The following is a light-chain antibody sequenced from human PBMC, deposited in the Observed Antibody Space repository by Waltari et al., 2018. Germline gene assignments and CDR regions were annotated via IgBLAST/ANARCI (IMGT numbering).Light chain of an antibody. CDR3: QHHFRLPAT. Sequence: IMLTQSTGTLSLFPGERATLSCRASQSISRYLAWYQQKPGQAPRLLIYGASTRATGIPDRFSGSGSGTDFSLTISGLEPEDSAVYYCQHHFRLPATFGQGTKVEIK. CDR2: GAS. V-gene: IGKV3-20*01. J-gene: IGKJ1*01. CDR1: QSISRY.